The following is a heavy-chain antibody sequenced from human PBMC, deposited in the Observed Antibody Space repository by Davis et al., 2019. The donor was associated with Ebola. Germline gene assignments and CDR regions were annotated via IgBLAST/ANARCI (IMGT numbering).Heavy chain of an antibody. V-gene: IGHV2-70*12. CDR2: IDWDDDK. D-gene: IGHD2-8*01. J-gene: IGHJ5*02. Sequence: SGPTLVKPTQTLTLTCTFSGFSLSTSGMCVSWIRQPPGKALEWLARIDWDDDKYYSTSLKSRLTITKDTSKNQVVLTMTNMDPVDTATYYCAHSVTFRGYAGSNWFDPWGQGTLVTVSS. CDR3: AHSVTFRGYAGSNWFDP. CDR1: GFSLSTSGMC.